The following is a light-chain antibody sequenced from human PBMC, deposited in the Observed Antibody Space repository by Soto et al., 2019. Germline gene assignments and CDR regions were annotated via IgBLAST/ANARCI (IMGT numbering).Light chain of an antibody. CDR3: HQFGDSPQT. J-gene: IGKJ1*01. Sequence: EIVMTQSPATLSESPGERATLSCMASQSVSNNLAWYQQKPGQAPRLLIYGASTRATGIPDRFTGRGSGTHFTLAISRLEPEDFAVYYCHQFGDSPQTFGQGTTVEV. CDR2: GAS. V-gene: IGKV3-20*01. CDR1: QSVSNN.